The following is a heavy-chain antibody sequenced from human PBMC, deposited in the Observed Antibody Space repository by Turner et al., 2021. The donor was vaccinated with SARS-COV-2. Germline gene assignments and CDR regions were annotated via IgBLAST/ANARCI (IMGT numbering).Heavy chain of an antibody. CDR1: GSTFSSYW. D-gene: IGHD6-19*01. V-gene: IGHV3-7*01. CDR2: IKQDGSEK. CDR3: ARERIAVGGYFDY. J-gene: IGHJ4*02. Sequence: EVQLVESGGGLVQPGGSLRLSCAASGSTFSSYWMRWVRQAPGKGLEWVANIKQDGSEKYYVDSVKGRFTISRDNAKNSLYLQMNSLGAEDTAVYYCARERIAVGGYFDYWGQGTLVTVSS.